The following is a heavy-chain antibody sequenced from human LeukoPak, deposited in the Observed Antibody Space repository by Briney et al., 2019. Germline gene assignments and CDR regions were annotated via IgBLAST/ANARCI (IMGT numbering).Heavy chain of an antibody. J-gene: IGHJ4*02. V-gene: IGHV3-74*01. D-gene: IGHD3-22*01. CDR2: INSDGSST. CDR1: GSTVSSNY. CDR3: ARVTPLYYYDSSGYYGY. Sequence: GGSLRLSCAASGSTVSSNYMSWVRQAPGKGLVWVSRINSDGSSTSYADSVKGRFTISRDNAKNTLYLQMSSLRAEDTAVYYCARVTPLYYYDSSGYYGYWGQGTLVTVSS.